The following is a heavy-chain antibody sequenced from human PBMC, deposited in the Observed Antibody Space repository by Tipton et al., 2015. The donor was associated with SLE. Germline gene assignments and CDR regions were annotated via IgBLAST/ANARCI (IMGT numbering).Heavy chain of an antibody. D-gene: IGHD1-26*01. V-gene: IGHV3-NL1*01. J-gene: IGHJ3*02. Sequence: SLRLSCAASGFTFSSYGMHWVRQAPGKGLEWVSVIYSGGSTYYADSVKGRFTISRDNSKNTLYLQMNSLRAEDTAVYYCGTWADAFDIWGQGTMVTVSS. CDR3: GTWADAFDI. CDR2: IYSGGST. CDR1: GFTFSSYG.